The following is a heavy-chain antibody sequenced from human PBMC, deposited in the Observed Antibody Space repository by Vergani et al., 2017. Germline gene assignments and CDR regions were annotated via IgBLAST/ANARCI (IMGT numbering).Heavy chain of an antibody. V-gene: IGHV1-24*01. CDR2: FDPEDGET. CDR1: EYTLTELS. J-gene: IGHJ3*02. Sequence: QVQLVQSGAEEKEPGASVKVSCKVSEYTLTELSIHWVRHAPGKGFEWMGGFDPEDGETVYAQKFQGRVTMTEDTSAETAYMELSSLRSEDTAMYYCATPLRFLVLRWAFDIWGQGTMVSVSS. D-gene: IGHD3-3*01. CDR3: ATPLRFLVLRWAFDI.